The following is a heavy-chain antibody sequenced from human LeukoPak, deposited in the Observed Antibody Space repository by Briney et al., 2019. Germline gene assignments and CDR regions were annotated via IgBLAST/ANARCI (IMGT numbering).Heavy chain of an antibody. D-gene: IGHD6-19*01. V-gene: IGHV1-46*02. Sequence: ASVKVSCKASGGTFNIYAFSWVRQAPGQGLEWMGIINPSGGSTSYAQKFQGRVTMTRDTSTSTVYMELSSLRSEDTAVYYCARADSSGGNYYYYGMDVWGKGTTVTVSS. CDR3: ARADSSGGNYYYYGMDV. CDR2: INPSGGST. J-gene: IGHJ6*04. CDR1: GGTFNIYA.